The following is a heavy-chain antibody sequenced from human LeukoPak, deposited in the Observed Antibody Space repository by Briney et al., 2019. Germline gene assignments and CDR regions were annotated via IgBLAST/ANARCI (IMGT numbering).Heavy chain of an antibody. V-gene: IGHV3-53*01. CDR3: ASGIAVNAFDI. CDR2: IYSGLST. J-gene: IGHJ3*02. D-gene: IGHD6-19*01. Sequence: GGSLRLSCAASGFAVSSNYMSWVRQAPGKGLEWVSIIYSGLSTYYADSVRGRLTISRDNSKNTLYLQMNTLRAEDTAVYYCASGIAVNAFDIWGQGTMVTVSS. CDR1: GFAVSSNY.